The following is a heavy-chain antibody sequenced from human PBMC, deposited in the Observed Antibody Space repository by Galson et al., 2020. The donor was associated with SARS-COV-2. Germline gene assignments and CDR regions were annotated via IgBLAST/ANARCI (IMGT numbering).Heavy chain of an antibody. J-gene: IGHJ3*01. CDR1: GFTFSGSP. V-gene: IGHV3-30*04. CDR3: ARERCSSGFAGIFDV. D-gene: IGHD3-22*01. Sequence: QLGESLKISCAASGFTFSGSPLHWVRQAPGKGLEWVAVISHDGHGQTYADSTKGRFTISRDNSENTLFLHMTSLRLEDTALYYCARERCSSGFAGIFDVWRQGTEVTVSS. CDR2: ISHDGHGQ.